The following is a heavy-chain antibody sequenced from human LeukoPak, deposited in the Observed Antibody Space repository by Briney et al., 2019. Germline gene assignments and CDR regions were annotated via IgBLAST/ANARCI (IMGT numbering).Heavy chain of an antibody. Sequence: SVKVSCKASGGTFSSYAISWVRQAPGQGLVWMGGIIPIFGTANYAQKFQGRVTITADESTSTAYMELSSLRSEDTAVYYCARVGIYCSSTSCPAGYYGMDVWGQGTTVTVSS. CDR2: IIPIFGTA. J-gene: IGHJ6*02. CDR3: ARVGIYCSSTSCPAGYYGMDV. D-gene: IGHD2-2*01. V-gene: IGHV1-69*01. CDR1: GGTFSSYA.